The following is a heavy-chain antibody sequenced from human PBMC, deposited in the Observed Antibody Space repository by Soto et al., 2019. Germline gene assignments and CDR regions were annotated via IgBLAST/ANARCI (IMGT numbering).Heavy chain of an antibody. CDR2: INAANGQT. D-gene: IGHD6-13*01. Sequence: ASVKVSCKASGYTFTSYGIPWVRTAPGQRLEWMVCINAANGQTKYSPKFQGRVTITRDTSASTAYMELRSLRSEDTAVYYCVRRRVSATVIDWFDPWGQGTLVTVSS. J-gene: IGHJ5*02. CDR3: VRRRVSATVIDWFDP. CDR1: GYTFTSYG. V-gene: IGHV1-3*01.